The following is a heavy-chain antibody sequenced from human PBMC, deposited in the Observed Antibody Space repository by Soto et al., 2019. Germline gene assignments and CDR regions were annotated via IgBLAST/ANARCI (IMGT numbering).Heavy chain of an antibody. V-gene: IGHV4-30-4*01. CDR3: ASARVGADTVSYFEY. CDR1: GDSVSSVGFH. CDR2: IYSGAST. Sequence: SETLSLTCTVSGDSVSSVGFHWAWLCRPPGKDLEWIGYIYSGASTYYRPSLESRMHMSLDAARNHYSLRLTSVPAADTAVYFCASARVGADTVSYFEYWGKGKLVTGSS. J-gene: IGHJ4*02.